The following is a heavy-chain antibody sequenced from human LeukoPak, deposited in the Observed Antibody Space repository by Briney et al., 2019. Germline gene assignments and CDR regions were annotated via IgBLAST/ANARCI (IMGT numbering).Heavy chain of an antibody. CDR1: GGSISGYY. D-gene: IGHD6-13*01. CDR3: ARQGAAAGTGFDY. CDR2: INHSGST. Sequence: PSETLSLTCIVSGGSISGYYWSWIRQPPGKGLEWIGEINHSGSTNYIPSLKSRVTISVDTSKNQFSLNLSSVTAADTAVYYCARQGAAAGTGFDYWGQGTLVTVSS. V-gene: IGHV4-34*01. J-gene: IGHJ4*02.